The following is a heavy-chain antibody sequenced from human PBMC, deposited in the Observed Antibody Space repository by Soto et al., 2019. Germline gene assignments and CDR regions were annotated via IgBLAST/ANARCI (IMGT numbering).Heavy chain of an antibody. Sequence: PGGSLRLSCAASGFTFSSYEMHWVRQPPGKGLEWVAVISYDGSNKYFADSVKGRFTISRDNSKNRLYLQMNSLRPEDTAVYYCARDRYYFGSGSESDGLDVWGQGTTVTVS. V-gene: IGHV3-30-3*01. D-gene: IGHD3-10*01. CDR1: GFTFSSYE. CDR3: ARDRYYFGSGSESDGLDV. CDR2: ISYDGSNK. J-gene: IGHJ6*02.